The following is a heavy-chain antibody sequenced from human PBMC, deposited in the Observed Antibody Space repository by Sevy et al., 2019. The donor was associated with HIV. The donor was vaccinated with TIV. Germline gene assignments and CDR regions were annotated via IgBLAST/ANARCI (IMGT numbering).Heavy chain of an antibody. Sequence: ASVKVSCKAYGYTFSDYYMHWVRQAPGQGLEWMGWINPNRGGTNYEHKFQGRVTMTRDTSISTAYMELSSLRSDDTAIYYCARGMSAYLLANGMDVWGHGTTVTVSS. CDR2: INPNRGGT. CDR3: ARGMSAYLLANGMDV. CDR1: GYTFSDYY. J-gene: IGHJ6*02. V-gene: IGHV1-2*07. D-gene: IGHD3-3*01.